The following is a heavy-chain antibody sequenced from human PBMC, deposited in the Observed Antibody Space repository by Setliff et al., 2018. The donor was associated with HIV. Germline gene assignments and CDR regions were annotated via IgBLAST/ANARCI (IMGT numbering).Heavy chain of an antibody. V-gene: IGHV4-39*07. Sequence: SETLSLTCTVSGASITSPSYYWGWIRQPPGKGLQWIGTVYYAGGTYYNPSLKSRVTISVDTSKNQLSLNLTSVTAADTAVYYCARVETTVRGATYGMDVWGQGTTVTVSS. J-gene: IGHJ6*02. CDR1: GASITSPSYY. CDR2: VYYAGGT. D-gene: IGHD3-10*01. CDR3: ARVETTVRGATYGMDV.